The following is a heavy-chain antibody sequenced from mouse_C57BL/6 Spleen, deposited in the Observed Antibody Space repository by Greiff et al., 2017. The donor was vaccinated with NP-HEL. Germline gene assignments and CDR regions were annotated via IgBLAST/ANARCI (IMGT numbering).Heavy chain of an antibody. CDR1: GYTFTSYW. V-gene: IGHV1-53*01. J-gene: IGHJ4*01. D-gene: IGHD2-4*01. CDR2: INPSNGGT. Sequence: VQLQQSGTELVKPGASVKLSCKASGYTFTSYWMHWVKQRPRQGLEWIGNINPSNGGTNYNEKFKSKATLTVDKSSSTAYMQLSSLTSEDSAVYYCARYDYVDYAMDYWGQGTSVTVSS. CDR3: ARYDYVDYAMDY.